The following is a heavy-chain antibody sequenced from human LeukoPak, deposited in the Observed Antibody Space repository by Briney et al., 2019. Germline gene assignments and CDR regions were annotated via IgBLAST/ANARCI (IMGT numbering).Heavy chain of an antibody. CDR3: ASDITIFGVVIRNGY. CDR1: GYTLTGYY. J-gene: IGHJ4*02. Sequence: ASVKVSCKASGYTLTGYYMHWVRRAPGQGLEWWGWINPNSGGTNYAQKFQGRVTMTRDTSISTAYMELSRLRSDDTAVYYCASDITIFGVVIRNGYWGQGTLVTVSS. CDR2: INPNSGGT. D-gene: IGHD3-3*01. V-gene: IGHV1-2*02.